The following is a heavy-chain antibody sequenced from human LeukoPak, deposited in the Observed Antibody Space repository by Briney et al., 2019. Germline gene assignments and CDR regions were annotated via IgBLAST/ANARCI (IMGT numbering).Heavy chain of an antibody. V-gene: IGHV3-21*01. CDR1: GFTFSSYS. CDR3: ARDSYYYYMDV. CDR2: ISSSSSYI. Sequence: GGSLRLSCAASGFTFSSYSMNWVRQAPGKGLEWVSSISSSSSYIYYADSVKGRFTISRDNSKNTLYLQMNSLRAKDTAVYYCARDSYYYYMDVWGKGTTVTISS. J-gene: IGHJ6*03.